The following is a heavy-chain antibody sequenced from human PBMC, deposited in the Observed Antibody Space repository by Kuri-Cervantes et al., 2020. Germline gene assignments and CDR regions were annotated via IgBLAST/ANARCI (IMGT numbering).Heavy chain of an antibody. CDR2: IYYSGST. V-gene: IGHV4-59*01. CDR3: ARDAMVRGAMVDY. D-gene: IGHD3-10*01. J-gene: IGHJ4*02. CDR1: GGSISSYY. Sequence: SETLSLTCTVSGGSISSYYWSWIRQPPGKGLEWIGYIYYSGSTNYNPSLKSRVTISVDTSKNQFSLKLSSVTAADTAVYYCARDAMVRGAMVDYWGQGTLVTVSS.